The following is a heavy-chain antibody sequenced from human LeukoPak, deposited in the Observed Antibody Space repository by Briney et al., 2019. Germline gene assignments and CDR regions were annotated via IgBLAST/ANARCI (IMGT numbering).Heavy chain of an antibody. CDR1: GGSISSSSYY. J-gene: IGHJ4*02. CDR2: IYYSGST. V-gene: IGHV4-39*07. CDR3: ARGLPAVQKRYMVRGVTPFDY. D-gene: IGHD3-10*01. Sequence: SETLSLTCTVSGGSISSSSYYWGWIRQPPGKGLEWIGSIYYSGSTYYNPSLKSRVTISVDTSKNQFSLKLSSVTAADTAVYYCARGLPAVQKRYMVRGVTPFDYWGQGTLVTVSS.